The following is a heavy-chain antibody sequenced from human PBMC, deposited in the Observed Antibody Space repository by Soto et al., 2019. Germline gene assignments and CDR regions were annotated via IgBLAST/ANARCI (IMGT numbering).Heavy chain of an antibody. CDR1: VFTFSSYA. CDR2: ISYDGSNK. J-gene: IGHJ4*02. CDR3: ARDRSYIVVVYYFDY. D-gene: IGHD3-22*01. V-gene: IGHV3-30-3*01. Sequence: LXLCCAAPVFTFSSYAMHWVRQAPGKGLEWVAVISYDGSNKYYADSVKGRFTISRDNSKNALYLQMNSLRAEDTAVYYCARDRSYIVVVYYFDYWGQGTLVTVS.